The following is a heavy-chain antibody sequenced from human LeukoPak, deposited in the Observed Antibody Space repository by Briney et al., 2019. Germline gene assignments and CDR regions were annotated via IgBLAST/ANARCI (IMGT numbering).Heavy chain of an antibody. V-gene: IGHV4-34*01. J-gene: IGHJ5*02. CDR2: INHSGST. CDR3: ARAFSLRLLRWFDP. Sequence: SETLSLTCAVYGGSFSGYYWSWIRQPPGKGLEWIGEINHSGSTNYNPSLKSRVTISVDTSKNQFSLKPSSVTAADTAVYYCARAFSLRLLRWFDPWGQGTLVTVSS. D-gene: IGHD2-15*01. CDR1: GGSFSGYY.